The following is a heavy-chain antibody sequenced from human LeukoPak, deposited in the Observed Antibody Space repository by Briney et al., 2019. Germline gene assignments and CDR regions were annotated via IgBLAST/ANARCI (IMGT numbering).Heavy chain of an antibody. J-gene: IGHJ3*02. CDR1: DYSISSGYY. CDR2: IYHSGST. D-gene: IGHD3-22*01. Sequence: PSETLSLTCTVSDYSISSGYYWGWIRQPPGQGLEWIGSIYHSGSTYYNPSLKSRVTISVDTSKNQFSLKLSSVTAADTAVYYCARDSAHGITMIVVAIDIWGQGTMVTVSS. CDR3: ARDSAHGITMIVVAIDI. V-gene: IGHV4-38-2*02.